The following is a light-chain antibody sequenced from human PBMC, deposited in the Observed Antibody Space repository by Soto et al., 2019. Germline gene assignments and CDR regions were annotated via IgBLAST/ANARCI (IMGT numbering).Light chain of an antibody. Sequence: QSVLTQPASVSGSPGQSITISCAGTSSDVGAYNYVSWYQHHPGKAPKLMIYDVNNRPSGDSNRFSGSKSGNTASLTISGLQAEDEADYYCSSWTSGAPYVFGSGTQLTVL. J-gene: IGLJ1*01. CDR2: DVN. CDR3: SSWTSGAPYV. CDR1: SSDVGAYNY. V-gene: IGLV2-14*03.